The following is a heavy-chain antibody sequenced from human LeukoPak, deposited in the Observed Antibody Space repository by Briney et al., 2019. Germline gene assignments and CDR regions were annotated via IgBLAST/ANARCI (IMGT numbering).Heavy chain of an antibody. CDR1: GFTLSNYW. V-gene: IGHV3-7*03. CDR3: ASDITAIYLCGMDV. D-gene: IGHD1-14*01. Sequence: GGSLRLSCAASGFTLSNYWMSWVRQSPGKGLEWVAYIKDGGSEKYYVDSVKGRFTISRDIDKNSLYRQVNSLRAEDTAVYFCASDITAIYLCGMDVWRQGTTVTVSS. CDR2: IKDGGSEK. J-gene: IGHJ6*01.